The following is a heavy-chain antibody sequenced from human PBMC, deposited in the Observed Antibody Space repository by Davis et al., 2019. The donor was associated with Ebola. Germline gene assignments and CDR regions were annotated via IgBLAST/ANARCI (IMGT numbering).Heavy chain of an antibody. CDR2: IYHSGST. V-gene: IGHV4-31*11. CDR1: GDSISSGAYY. D-gene: IGHD3-16*01. CDR3: ARGRTWGDFDY. J-gene: IGHJ4*02. Sequence: LRLSCAVSGDSISSGAYYWSWVRQLPEKGLEWIGHIYHSGSTYYNSFLKSRVVISVDTSKNQFSPNLTFVTAADTAVYFCARGRTWGDFDYWGQGTLVSVSS.